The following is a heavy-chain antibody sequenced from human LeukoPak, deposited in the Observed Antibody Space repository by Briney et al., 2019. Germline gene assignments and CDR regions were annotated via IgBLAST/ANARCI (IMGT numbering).Heavy chain of an antibody. Sequence: GGSLRLSCQASGFTFSTYSMNWLREVPGKGLEWVSSISSSGTYIFYADSVRGRFTISRDNPQSSLFLQMNSLRAEDTAVYYCARSVPAAPFDYWGQGTLVTVSS. J-gene: IGHJ4*02. CDR1: GFTFSTYS. CDR2: ISSSGTYI. D-gene: IGHD2-2*01. V-gene: IGHV3-21*01. CDR3: ARSVPAAPFDY.